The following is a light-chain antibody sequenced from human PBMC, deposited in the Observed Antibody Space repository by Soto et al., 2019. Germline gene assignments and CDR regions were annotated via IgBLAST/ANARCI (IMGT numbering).Light chain of an antibody. Sequence: EIVLTQSPGTLSFSPRQRATLSCRASQSLSTTALVWYQQKSGQPPRLVIHGTFSTATGIPARFSGSGSGTDSPLTISRLEPEDSAGYYCQQYGSSPSTFGRGTRLE. J-gene: IGKJ5*01. V-gene: IGKV3-20*01. CDR1: QSLSTTA. CDR2: GTF. CDR3: QQYGSSPST.